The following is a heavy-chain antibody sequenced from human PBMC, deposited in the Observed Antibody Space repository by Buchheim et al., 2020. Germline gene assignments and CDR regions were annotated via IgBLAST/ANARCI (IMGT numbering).Heavy chain of an antibody. Sequence: QVQLQLWGAGLLRPSATLSLTCAVSNGSFRDYYWSFIRQTPEKGLEWIGEISHVGMPAYNPSLKSRLTLSVDMSKNQVSLKLSSVTAADTAVYYCARGSAGYYYWFDPWGQGTL. D-gene: IGHD3-9*01. V-gene: IGHV4-34*02. CDR1: NGSFRDYY. CDR3: ARGSAGYYYWFDP. J-gene: IGHJ5*02. CDR2: ISHVGMP.